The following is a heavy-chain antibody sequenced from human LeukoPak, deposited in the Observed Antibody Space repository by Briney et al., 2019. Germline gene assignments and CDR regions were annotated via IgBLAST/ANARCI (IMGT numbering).Heavy chain of an antibody. CDR2: INPNSGGT. CDR3: ARDPGSSGWSSY. D-gene: IGHD6-19*01. Sequence: ASVKVSCKASGYTFTGYYMHWVRQAPGQGLEWMGWINPNSGGTNYAQKFQGRVTMTRDTSISTAYMELSRLRSDDTAVYYCARDPGSSGWSSYWGQGILVTVSS. J-gene: IGHJ4*02. CDR1: GYTFTGYY. V-gene: IGHV1-2*02.